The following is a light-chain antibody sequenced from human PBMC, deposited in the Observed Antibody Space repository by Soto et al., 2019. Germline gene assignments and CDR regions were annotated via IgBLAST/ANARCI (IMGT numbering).Light chain of an antibody. J-gene: IGLJ2*01. V-gene: IGLV2-14*01. CDR3: SSYTGSSTNTVV. CDR2: EVS. Sequence: ALTQPASVSGSPGQSITISCTGTSSDVGKYNYVSWYQQHPAKAPKLMIFEVSNRPSGVSNRFSGSKSGNTASLTISGLQAEDEADYYCSSYTGSSTNTVVFGGGTQLTVL. CDR1: SSDVGKYNY.